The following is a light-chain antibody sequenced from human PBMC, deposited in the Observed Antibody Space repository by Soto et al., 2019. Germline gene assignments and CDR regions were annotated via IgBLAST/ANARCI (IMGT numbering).Light chain of an antibody. J-gene: IGKJ1*01. CDR1: QSISSSH. CDR2: AAS. CDR3: QQYGTSPRT. Sequence: EIVLTQSPGTLSLSQGERATLSCRASQSISSSHLAWYQQKPGQAPRLLIYAASNRATGIPDRFSGSGSGTDFTLTISRLEPEDFAVYYCQQYGTSPRTFGQGTKVEIK. V-gene: IGKV3-20*01.